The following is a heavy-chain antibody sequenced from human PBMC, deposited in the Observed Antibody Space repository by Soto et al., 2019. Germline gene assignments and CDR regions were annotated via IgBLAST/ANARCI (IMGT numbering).Heavy chain of an antibody. CDR3: ARGFRGVYFDF. D-gene: IGHD3-10*01. CDR2: IYESGKS. J-gene: IGHJ4*02. CDR1: GDSISSGGSS. V-gene: IGHV4-30-2*01. Sequence: PSETLSLTCGVSGDSISSGGSSWNWIRQPPGKGLEWIGYIYESGKSYYNPSLRSRATISVDTSKNQFSLKLTSVTAADTAVYFCARGFRGVYFDFWGQGTLVTVSS.